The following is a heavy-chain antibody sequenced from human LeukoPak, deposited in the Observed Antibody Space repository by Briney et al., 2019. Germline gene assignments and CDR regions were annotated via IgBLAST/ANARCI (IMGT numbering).Heavy chain of an antibody. CDR1: GCTFTSYG. D-gene: IGHD4-17*01. V-gene: IGHV1-18*01. CDR3: ARDQRTTVTTRGFDP. Sequence: ASVKVSCKASGCTFTSYGISWVRQAPGQGLEWMGWISAYNGNTNYAQKLQGRVTMTTDTSTSTAYMELRSLRSDDTAVYYCARDQRTTVTTRGFDPWGQGTLVTVSS. CDR2: ISAYNGNT. J-gene: IGHJ5*02.